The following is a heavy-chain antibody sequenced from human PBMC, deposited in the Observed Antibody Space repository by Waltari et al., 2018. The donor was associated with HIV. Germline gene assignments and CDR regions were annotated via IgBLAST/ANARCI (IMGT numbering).Heavy chain of an antibody. Sequence: QVRLVQSGAEVKKPGASVKVSCKASGYTFTGYYMHWVRQAPGQGLEWMGWINPNSGGTKYAQKFQGRVTMTRDTSISTAYMELSRLRGDDTAVYYCARDVGRGDSSAWYKWFDSWGQGTRVTVSS. CDR2: INPNSGGT. CDR1: GYTFTGYY. CDR3: ARDVGRGDSSAWYKWFDS. V-gene: IGHV1-2*02. J-gene: IGHJ5*01. D-gene: IGHD6-19*01.